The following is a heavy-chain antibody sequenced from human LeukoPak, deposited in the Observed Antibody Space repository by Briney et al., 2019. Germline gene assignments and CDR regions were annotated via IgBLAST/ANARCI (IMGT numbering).Heavy chain of an antibody. Sequence: GGSLRLPCAASGFTFSSYEMNWVRQAPGKGLEWVSYISSSGSTIYYADSVKGRFTISRDNAKNSLYLQMNSLRAEDTAVYYCTLMVRGVITPFDYWGQGTLVTVSS. J-gene: IGHJ4*02. D-gene: IGHD3-10*01. V-gene: IGHV3-48*03. CDR3: TLMVRGVITPFDY. CDR1: GFTFSSYE. CDR2: ISSSGSTI.